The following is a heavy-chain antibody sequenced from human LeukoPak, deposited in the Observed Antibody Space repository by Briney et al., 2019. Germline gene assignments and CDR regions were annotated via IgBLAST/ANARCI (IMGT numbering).Heavy chain of an antibody. CDR3: ARDRYYYDSSGYPSMDV. J-gene: IGHJ6*03. Sequence: PGGSLRLSCPASGFTFSNAWMSWVRQAPGKGLEWVSSISSSSSYIYYADSVKGRFTISRDNAKNSLYLQMNSLRAEDTAVYYCARDRYYYDSSGYPSMDVWGKGTTVTVSS. CDR2: ISSSSSYI. D-gene: IGHD3-22*01. V-gene: IGHV3-21*01. CDR1: GFTFSNAW.